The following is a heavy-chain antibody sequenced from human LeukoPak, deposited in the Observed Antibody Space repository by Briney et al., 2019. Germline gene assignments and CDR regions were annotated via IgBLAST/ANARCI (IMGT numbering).Heavy chain of an antibody. Sequence: GGSLRLSCAASGFTFSSYAMHWVRQAPGKGLEWVAVISYDGSNKYYADSVKGRFTISRDNSKNTLYLQMNSLRAEDTAVYYCARESYGDNPGNGMDVWGQGTTVTVSS. V-gene: IGHV3-30*04. CDR3: ARESYGDNPGNGMDV. J-gene: IGHJ6*02. CDR1: GFTFSSYA. D-gene: IGHD4-17*01. CDR2: ISYDGSNK.